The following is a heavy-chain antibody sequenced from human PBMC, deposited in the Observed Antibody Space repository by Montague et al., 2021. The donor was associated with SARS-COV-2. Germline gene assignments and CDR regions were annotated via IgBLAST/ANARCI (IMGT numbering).Heavy chain of an antibody. D-gene: IGHD6-6*01. CDR2: TYFRTQWFH. V-gene: IGHV6-1*01. CDR1: GDSVSNNRAA. CDR3: VRSQYSNTWFFDY. J-gene: IGHJ4*02. Sequence: CAISGDSVSNNRAAWNWFRQSPSGGLQCLGRTYFRTQWFHHYAXXXEGRITANADASKNHFSLQLTSVTPEDSAKYFCVRSQYSNTWFFDYWGQGAQVTVSS.